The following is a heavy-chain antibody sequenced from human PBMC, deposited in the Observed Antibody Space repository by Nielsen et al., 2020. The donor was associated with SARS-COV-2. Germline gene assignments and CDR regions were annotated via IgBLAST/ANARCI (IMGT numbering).Heavy chain of an antibody. CDR1: GFTFSSYE. Sequence: GESLKISCAASGFTFSSYEMNWVRQAPGKGLEWVSYISSSGSTIYYADSVKGRFTISRDNAKNSLYLQMNSLRAEDTAVYYCARAFGVVTPYYFDYWGQGTLVTVSS. J-gene: IGHJ4*02. CDR2: ISSSGSTI. V-gene: IGHV3-48*03. CDR3: ARAFGVVTPYYFDY. D-gene: IGHD3-3*01.